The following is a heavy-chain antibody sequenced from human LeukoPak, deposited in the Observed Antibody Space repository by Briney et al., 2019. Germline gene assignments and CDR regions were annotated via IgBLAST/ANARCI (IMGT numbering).Heavy chain of an antibody. CDR3: ARDRNDFWSGYLF. Sequence: KPSETLSLTCTVSGGSISSYYWSWIRQPPGKGLEWIGYIYYSGSTNYNPSLKSRVTISVDTSKNQFSLKLSSVTAADTAVYYCARDRNDFWSGYLFWGQGTLVTVSS. V-gene: IGHV4-59*01. D-gene: IGHD3-3*01. CDR1: GGSISSYY. J-gene: IGHJ4*02. CDR2: IYYSGST.